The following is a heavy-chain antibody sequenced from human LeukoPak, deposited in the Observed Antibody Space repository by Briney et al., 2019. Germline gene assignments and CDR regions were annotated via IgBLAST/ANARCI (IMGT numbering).Heavy chain of an antibody. V-gene: IGHV5-10-1*04. CDR2: IEPSDSYT. CDR3: ARHRFGIAARPEWYFDL. J-gene: IGHJ2*01. Sequence: GGSPETSFHAPGYRFTTSWISWGRQMPGKGVGWMGRIEPSDSYTNYSPSFQGQVTISADTSISTAYLQWSSLTASDTAMYYCARHRFGIAARPEWYFDLWGRGTLVTVSS. CDR1: GYRFTTSW. D-gene: IGHD6-6*01.